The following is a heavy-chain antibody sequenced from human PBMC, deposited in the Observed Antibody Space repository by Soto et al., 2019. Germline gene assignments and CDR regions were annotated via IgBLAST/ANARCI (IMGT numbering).Heavy chain of an antibody. CDR3: ASSQGSLAGDY. J-gene: IGHJ4*02. CDR2: IFHSGST. Sequence: QVQLRESGPGLVKPSGTLSLTCAVSSDSISSSTWWSWVRQPPGRGLEWIGEIFHSGSTNYNPSLKSRVTISLGTSKNQFSLTLTSVTAADTAVYHCASSQGSLAGDYWGQGILVSVTS. D-gene: IGHD2-15*01. V-gene: IGHV4-4*02. CDR1: SDSISSSTW.